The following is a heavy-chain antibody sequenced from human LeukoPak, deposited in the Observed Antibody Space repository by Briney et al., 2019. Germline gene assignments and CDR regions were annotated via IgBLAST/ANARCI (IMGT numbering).Heavy chain of an antibody. V-gene: IGHV5-51*01. CDR3: ATSSGLIAVTATGIFDY. CDR1: GYRFTTYW. Sequence: PGESLKISCKGSGYRFTTYWIGWVRQMPGKGLEWMGSIYPGDSDTRYSPSFQGQVTISADKSISTAYLQWSSLKASDTAMYYCATSSGLIAVTATGIFDYWGQGTLVTVSS. D-gene: IGHD6-19*01. CDR2: IYPGDSDT. J-gene: IGHJ4*02.